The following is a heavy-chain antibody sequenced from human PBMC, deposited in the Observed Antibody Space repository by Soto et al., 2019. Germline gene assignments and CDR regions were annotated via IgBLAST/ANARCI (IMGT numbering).Heavy chain of an antibody. J-gene: IGHJ4*02. CDR1: GGCFSGYY. CDR2: INHSGST. Sequence: PSETLSLACAAYGGCFSGYYGSWIRQAPGKGLEWIWEINHSGSTNYNPSLKSRVTISVDTSKNQFSLKLSSVTAADTAVYYCARGGPQYYYGSGSYYGPLYYFDYWGQGTLVTVSS. D-gene: IGHD3-10*01. CDR3: ARGGPQYYYGSGSYYGPLYYFDY. V-gene: IGHV4-34*01.